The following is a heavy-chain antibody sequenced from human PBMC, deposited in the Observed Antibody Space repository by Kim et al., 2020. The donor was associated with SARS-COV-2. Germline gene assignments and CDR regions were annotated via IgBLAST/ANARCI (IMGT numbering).Heavy chain of an antibody. CDR3: ARGEVEYSYGYTAHYYYCGMAV. V-gene: IGHV3-30*04. CDR1: GFTFSSYA. CDR2: ISYDGSNK. D-gene: IGHD5-18*01. Sequence: GGSLRLSCAASGFTFSSYAMHWVRQAPGKGLEWVAVISYDGSNKYYADSVKGRFTISRDNSKNTLYLQMNSLRAEDTAVYYCARGEVEYSYGYTAHYYYCGMAVWGQGTTVTVPS. J-gene: IGHJ6*02.